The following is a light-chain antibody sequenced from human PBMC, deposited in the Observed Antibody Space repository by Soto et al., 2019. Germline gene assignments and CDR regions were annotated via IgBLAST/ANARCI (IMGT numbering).Light chain of an antibody. V-gene: IGKV1-12*01. CDR3: QQTTTFLPLT. Sequence: DIQMTQSPSSVSASVGDRVTITCRASQGISNWLTWYQQQPGKAPKLLIYGASSLQSGVQSRFSGGGSGTHFTLIISSLQPEDFATYYCQQTTTFLPLTFGGGTKVEI. CDR2: GAS. CDR1: QGISNW. J-gene: IGKJ4*01.